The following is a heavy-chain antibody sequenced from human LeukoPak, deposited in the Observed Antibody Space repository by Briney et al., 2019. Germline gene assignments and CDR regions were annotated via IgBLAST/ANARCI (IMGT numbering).Heavy chain of an antibody. CDR3: TRVGYSYGYPYFDY. CDR2: IKGDGNEK. Sequence: GGSLRLSCAAFGFTFSSYRMSWVRQAPGKGLEWVANIKGDGNEKYYVDSVKGRFTISRDNAKKSLFLQMNSLRAEDTAAYYCTRVGYSYGYPYFDYWGQGTLVTVSS. D-gene: IGHD5-18*01. CDR1: GFTFSSYR. J-gene: IGHJ4*02. V-gene: IGHV3-7*04.